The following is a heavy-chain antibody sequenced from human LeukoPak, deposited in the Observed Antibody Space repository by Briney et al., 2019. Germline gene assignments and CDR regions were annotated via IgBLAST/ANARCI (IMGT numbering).Heavy chain of an antibody. CDR1: GYTFTNYY. CDR3: AREDGHY. J-gene: IGHJ4*02. Sequence: ASVKVSCKASGYTFTNYYIHWLRQAPGQGLEWMGEINPSGGSTSFAQKFQGRVTMTRDTSTSTVYMELRSLRSEDTAVYYCAREDGHYWGQGTLVTVSS. CDR2: INPSGGST. D-gene: IGHD4-17*01. V-gene: IGHV1-46*01.